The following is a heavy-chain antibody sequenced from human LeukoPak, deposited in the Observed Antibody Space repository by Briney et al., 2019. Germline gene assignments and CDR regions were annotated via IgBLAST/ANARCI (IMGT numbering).Heavy chain of an antibody. CDR2: ISYDGSNK. CDR3: AKDRGWGSSSWSIQQDFDY. V-gene: IGHV3-30-3*01. Sequence: PGGSLRLSCAASGFTFSSYAMHWVRQAPGKGLEWVAVISYDGSNKYYADSVKGRFTISRDNSKNTLYLQMNSLRAEDTAVYYCAKDRGWGSSSWSIQQDFDYWGQGTLVTVSS. J-gene: IGHJ4*02. CDR1: GFTFSSYA. D-gene: IGHD6-13*01.